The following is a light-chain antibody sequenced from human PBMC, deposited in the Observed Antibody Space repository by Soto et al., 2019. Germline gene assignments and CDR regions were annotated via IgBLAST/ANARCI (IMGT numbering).Light chain of an antibody. CDR1: QGIGSY. CDR2: AAS. CDR3: QQYYSTPPT. Sequence: IQLTQSPSSLSASVGDRVTITCRASQGIGSYLAWYQQKPGEAPKLLIFAASTLQSGVPSRFSGSGSGTDFTLTISSLQAEDVAVYYCQQYYSTPPTFGGGTKLEIK. J-gene: IGKJ4*01. V-gene: IGKV1-9*01.